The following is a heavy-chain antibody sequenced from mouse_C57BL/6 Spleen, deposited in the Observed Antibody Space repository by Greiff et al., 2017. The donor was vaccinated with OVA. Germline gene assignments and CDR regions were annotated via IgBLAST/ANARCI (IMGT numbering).Heavy chain of an antibody. D-gene: IGHD2-4*01. J-gene: IGHJ4*01. CDR1: GYTFTSYW. V-gene: IGHV1-53*01. Sequence: VQLQQPGTELVKPGASVKLSCKASGYTFTSYWMHWVKQRPGQGLEWIGNINTSNGGTNYNEKIKSKATLTVDKSSSTAYMQLSSLTSEDSAVYYCARKDYDYPYWGQGTSVTVSS. CDR3: ARKDYDYPY. CDR2: INTSNGGT.